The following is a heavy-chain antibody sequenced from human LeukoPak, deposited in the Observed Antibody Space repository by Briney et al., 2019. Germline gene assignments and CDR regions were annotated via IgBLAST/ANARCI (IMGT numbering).Heavy chain of an antibody. CDR3: ARVTYSSSSMSVDGFDI. V-gene: IGHV4-4*07. CDR1: GGSISSYY. CDR2: IYTSGST. Sequence: KPSETLSLTCTVSGGSISSYYWSWIRQPAGKGLEWIGRIYTSGSTNYNPSLKSRVTMSVDTSKNQFSLKLSSVTAADTAVYYCARVTYSSSSMSVDGFDIWGQGTRVTVSS. J-gene: IGHJ3*02. D-gene: IGHD6-6*01.